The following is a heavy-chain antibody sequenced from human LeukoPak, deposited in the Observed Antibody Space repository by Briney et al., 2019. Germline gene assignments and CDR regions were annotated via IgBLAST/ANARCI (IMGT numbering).Heavy chain of an antibody. CDR3: ARVRETSSPECNY. CDR1: GYTFTDYY. Sequence: ASVKVSCKASGYTFTDYYIHWVRQAPGQGLEWMGWVHANSGGTNYAQNFQGRVTMTRDTSISTAYLEVNILTPDDTAVYYCARVRETSSPECNYWGQGTLVTVSS. V-gene: IGHV1-2*02. CDR2: VHANSGGT. J-gene: IGHJ4*02. D-gene: IGHD2-2*01.